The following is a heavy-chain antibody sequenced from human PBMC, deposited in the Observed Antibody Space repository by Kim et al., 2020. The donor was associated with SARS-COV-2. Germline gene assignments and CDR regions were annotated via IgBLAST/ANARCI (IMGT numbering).Heavy chain of an antibody. J-gene: IGHJ5*02. CDR1: GFTFSSYG. V-gene: IGHV3-33*05. D-gene: IGHD3-16*01. Sequence: GGSLRLSCAASGFTFSSYGMHWVRQAPGKGLEWVAVISYDGSNKYYADSVKGRFTISRDNSKNTLYLQMNSLRAEDTAVYYCARHLLGGEGVRWFDPWGQGTLVTVSS. CDR3: ARHLLGGEGVRWFDP. CDR2: ISYDGSNK.